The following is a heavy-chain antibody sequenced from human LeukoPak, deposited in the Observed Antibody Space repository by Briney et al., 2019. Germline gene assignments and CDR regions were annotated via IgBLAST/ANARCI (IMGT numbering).Heavy chain of an antibody. CDR3: AKEDYGVAHY. CDR1: GFTFSSYS. V-gene: IGHV3-21*04. Sequence: GGSLRLSCAASGFTFSSYSMNWVRQAPGKGLEWVSSISSSSSYIYYADSVKGRFTISRDNSKNTLYLQMNSLRAEDTAVYYCAKEDYGVAHYWGQGTLVTVSS. D-gene: IGHD4-17*01. J-gene: IGHJ4*02. CDR2: ISSSSSYI.